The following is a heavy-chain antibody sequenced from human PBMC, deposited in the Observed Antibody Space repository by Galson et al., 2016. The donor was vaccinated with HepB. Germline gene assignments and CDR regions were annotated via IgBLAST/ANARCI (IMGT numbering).Heavy chain of an antibody. Sequence: SLRLSCAASGFTFSRYAMTWVRQAPGKGLEWVSGLSGSGAHTYYADSVKGRFTISRDHSKNTLYLQMNSLRVEDTAVYYCAKDYVGGSYLLTQFDYWGQGTLVTVSS. CDR3: AKDYVGGSYLLTQFDY. V-gene: IGHV3-23*01. CDR2: LSGSGAHT. J-gene: IGHJ4*02. CDR1: GFTFSRYA. D-gene: IGHD3-16*02.